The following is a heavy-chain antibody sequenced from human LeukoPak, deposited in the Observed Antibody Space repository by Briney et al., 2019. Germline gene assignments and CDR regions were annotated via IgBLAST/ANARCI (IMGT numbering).Heavy chain of an antibody. CDR1: GGSISSGGYY. J-gene: IGHJ4*02. Sequence: SETLSLTCTVSGGSISSGGYYWSWIRQHPGKGLEWIGYIYYSGSTYYNPPLKSRVAISVDTSKNQFSLKLSSVTAADTAIYYCAGSVTSRVVLDYWGQGTLVTVSS. V-gene: IGHV4-31*03. D-gene: IGHD3-10*01. CDR2: IYYSGST. CDR3: AGSVTSRVVLDY.